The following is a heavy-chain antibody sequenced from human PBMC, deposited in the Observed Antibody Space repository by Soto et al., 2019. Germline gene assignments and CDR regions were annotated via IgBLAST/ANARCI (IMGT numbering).Heavy chain of an antibody. J-gene: IGHJ5*02. CDR1: GFTFSSYW. Sequence: PGGSLRLSCAASGFTFSSYWMSWVRQAPGKGLEWVAHIKEDGSNKYYVDSVKGRFTVSRDNAKNSLYLQMHSLRAEDTAVYYCARVLGAYSNWFDPWGQGTLVTAPQ. CDR2: IKEDGSNK. CDR3: ARVLGAYSNWFDP. D-gene: IGHD1-26*01. V-gene: IGHV3-7*01.